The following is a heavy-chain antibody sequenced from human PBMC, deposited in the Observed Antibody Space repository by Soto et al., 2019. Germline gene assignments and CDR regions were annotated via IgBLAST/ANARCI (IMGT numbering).Heavy chain of an antibody. CDR1: GYTFTSYA. CDR3: ARGAYCSGGRCYYGLSEDFDY. D-gene: IGHD2-15*01. Sequence: ASVKVSCKASGYTFTSYAMHWVRQAPGQRLEWMGWINAGNGNTKYSQKFQGRVTITRDTSASTAYMELSSLRSEDTAVYYCARGAYCSGGRCYYGLSEDFDYWGQGTLVTVSS. J-gene: IGHJ4*02. CDR2: INAGNGNT. V-gene: IGHV1-3*01.